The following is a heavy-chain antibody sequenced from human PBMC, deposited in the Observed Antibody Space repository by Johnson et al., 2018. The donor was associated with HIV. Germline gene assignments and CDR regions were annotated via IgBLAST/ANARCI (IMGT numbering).Heavy chain of an antibody. CDR1: GFTFHEYV. D-gene: IGHD1-26*01. V-gene: IGHV3-9*01. CDR3: TRGSFTDDAFDV. Sequence: VQLVECGGGLVEPGRSLRLSCAASGFTFHEYVMYWVRQVPGRGLEWVPGTNRSSGSLDYADSMKGRSAFSRDNATNSLCLQMKSLRPEDTAVYYCTRGSFTDDAFDVWGLGTMVTVSS. J-gene: IGHJ3*01. CDR2: TNRSSGSL.